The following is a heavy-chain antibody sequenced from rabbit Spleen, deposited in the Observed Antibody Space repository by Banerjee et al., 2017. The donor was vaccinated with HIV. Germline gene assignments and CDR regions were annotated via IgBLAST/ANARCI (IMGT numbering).Heavy chain of an antibody. V-gene: IGHV1S47*01. Sequence: QEQLVESGGGLVQPGGSLKLSCKASGFDFSNYGVTWVRQAPGKGLEWIGYIDPIFGRTYYASWVNGRFTISRSTSLNTVTLQMTSLTAADTATYFCAREDYGGYGYYLWGPGTLVTVS. CDR1: GFDFSNYG. CDR3: AREDYGGYGYYL. J-gene: IGHJ4*01. CDR2: IDPIFGRT. D-gene: IGHD6-1*01.